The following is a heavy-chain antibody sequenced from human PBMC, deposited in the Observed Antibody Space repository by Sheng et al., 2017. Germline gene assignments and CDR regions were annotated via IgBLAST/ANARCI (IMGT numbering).Heavy chain of an antibody. CDR1: GYSFTGYY. CDR3: ARGALSYCDGDCSHDAIDI. D-gene: IGHD2-21*02. J-gene: IGHJ3*02. CDR2: MNPISGAT. V-gene: IGHV1-2*02. Sequence: QVQLVQSGAEVRKPGASVKVSCKASGYSFTGYYIHWVRQAPGQGLEWMGWMNPISGATNYAQKFQGRVTMTWDTSMSSAYMDLRSLRSDDTAIYYCARGALSYCDGDCSHDAIDIWGQGTMVTVSS.